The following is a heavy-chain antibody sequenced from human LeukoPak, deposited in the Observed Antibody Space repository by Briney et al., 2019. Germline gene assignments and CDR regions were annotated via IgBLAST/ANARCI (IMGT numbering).Heavy chain of an antibody. CDR2: MNPNSGNT. CDR3: ARGRGTIAAAGRDYYYYYGMDV. Sequence: ASVKVSCKASGYTFTSYDINWVRQATGQGLEWMGWMNPNSGNTGYAQKFQGRVTMTRNTSISTAYMELSSLRSEDTAVYYCARGRGTIAAAGRDYYYYYGMDVWGQGTTVTVSS. J-gene: IGHJ6*02. CDR1: GYTFTSYD. V-gene: IGHV1-8*01. D-gene: IGHD6-13*01.